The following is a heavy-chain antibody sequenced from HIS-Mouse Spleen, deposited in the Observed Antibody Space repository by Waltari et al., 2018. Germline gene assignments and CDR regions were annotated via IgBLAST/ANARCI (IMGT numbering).Heavy chain of an antibody. Sequence: QLQLQESGPGLVKPSETLSLTCTVSGGSISSSSYYWGLIRQPPGKGLEWIVRIYYSGRTYYNPSLKSRVTISVDTSKNQFSLKLSSVTAADTAVYYCAREIPYSSSWYDWYFDLWGRGTLVTVSS. CDR3: AREIPYSSSWYDWYFDL. CDR1: GGSISSSSYY. V-gene: IGHV4-39*07. J-gene: IGHJ2*01. CDR2: IYYSGRT. D-gene: IGHD6-13*01.